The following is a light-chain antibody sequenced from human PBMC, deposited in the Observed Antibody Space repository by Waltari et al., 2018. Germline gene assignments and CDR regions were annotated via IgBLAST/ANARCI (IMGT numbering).Light chain of an antibody. Sequence: QSALTQPASVSGSPGQSITISCTGTSSDVGGYNYVSWYQQPPGKAPKLMIYEVSNRPSGVSNRFSGSKSGNTASLTISGLQAEDEADYYCSSYTSSITLVFGTGTKVTVL. CDR2: EVS. CDR3: SSYTSSITLV. J-gene: IGLJ1*01. V-gene: IGLV2-14*01. CDR1: SSDVGGYNY.